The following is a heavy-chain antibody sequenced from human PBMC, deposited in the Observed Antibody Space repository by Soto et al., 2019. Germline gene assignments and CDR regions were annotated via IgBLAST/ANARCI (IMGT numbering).Heavy chain of an antibody. CDR1: GFIFNNAW. D-gene: IGHD3-10*01. CDR2: IKIRPDGGTA. J-gene: IGHJ2*01. CDR3: TTAGPRDWYFNL. Sequence: EVHLVESGGGLVEPGGSLRLSCAASGFIFNNAWMTWVRQAPGKGLEWVAHIKIRPDGGTADYAASVKGRFTISRDDSRYTLYLQMNSLRIEDTAVYYCTTAGPRDWYFNLWGRGTLVTVSS. V-gene: IGHV3-15*01.